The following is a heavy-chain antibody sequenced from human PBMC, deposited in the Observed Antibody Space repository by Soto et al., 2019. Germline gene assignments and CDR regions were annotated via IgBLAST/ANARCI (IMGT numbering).Heavy chain of an antibody. Sequence: LSLTCTGSGGSISSYYWSWIRQPPGKGLEWIGYIYYSGSTNYNPSLKSRVTISVDTSKNQFSLKLSSVTAADTAVYYCARETRYCSSTSCYVFDYWGQGTLVTVSS. CDR2: IYYSGST. J-gene: IGHJ4*02. D-gene: IGHD2-2*01. V-gene: IGHV4-59*01. CDR1: GGSISSYY. CDR3: ARETRYCSSTSCYVFDY.